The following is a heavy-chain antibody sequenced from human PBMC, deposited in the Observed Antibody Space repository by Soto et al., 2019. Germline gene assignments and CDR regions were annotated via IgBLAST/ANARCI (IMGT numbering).Heavy chain of an antibody. V-gene: IGHV3-30*18. D-gene: IGHD6-19*01. Sequence: QVQLVESGGGVVQPGRSLRLSCAISGFTFSNYGMHWVRQAPGKGLEWVALISYDGSHKYYAESVKGRFTISRDNSENMVYVQMNSLRLEDTAVYFCAKELGMSSGWSQNHDALDIWGQGTMVTVSS. J-gene: IGHJ3*02. CDR2: ISYDGSHK. CDR3: AKELGMSSGWSQNHDALDI. CDR1: GFTFSNYG.